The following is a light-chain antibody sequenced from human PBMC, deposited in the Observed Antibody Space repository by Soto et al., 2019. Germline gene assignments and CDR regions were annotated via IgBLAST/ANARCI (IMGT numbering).Light chain of an antibody. CDR3: QQYGDSPVT. CDR2: GAS. CDR1: QSISDT. J-gene: IGKJ1*01. V-gene: IGKV3D-15*02. Sequence: ELVLMSSPATRSVSPRGGATVSCRASQSISDTLAWYQQKPGQAPRLLIHGASTRATGFPARFIGSGSGTDFTLTISRLVPEDFAVYYCQQYGDSPVTFGQGTKVDIK.